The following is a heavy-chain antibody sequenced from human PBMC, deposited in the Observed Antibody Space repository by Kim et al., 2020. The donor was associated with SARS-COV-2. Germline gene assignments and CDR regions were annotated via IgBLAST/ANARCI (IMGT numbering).Heavy chain of an antibody. V-gene: IGHV4-31*03. Sequence: SETLSLTCTVSGGSISSGGYYWSWIRQHPGKGLEWIGYIYYSGSTYYNPSLKSRVTISVDTSKNQFSLKLSSVTAADTAVYYCARSEHYYGSLTAGSFGYWGQGTLVTVSS. CDR3: ARSEHYYGSLTAGSFGY. CDR2: IYYSGST. J-gene: IGHJ4*02. CDR1: GGSISSGGYY. D-gene: IGHD3-10*01.